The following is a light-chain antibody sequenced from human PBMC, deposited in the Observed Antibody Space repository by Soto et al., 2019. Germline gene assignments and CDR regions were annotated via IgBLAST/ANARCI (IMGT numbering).Light chain of an antibody. Sequence: QSALAQPASVSGSPGQSITISCTGSSSDIGYYNFVSWYQQHPGKAPKLLIFGVTNRPSGISDRFSGSKSGATASLTISGLQAEDEADYYCSSYASTNSFVFGTGTKLTVL. CDR1: SSDIGYYNF. CDR2: GVT. J-gene: IGLJ1*01. CDR3: SSYASTNSFV. V-gene: IGLV2-14*03.